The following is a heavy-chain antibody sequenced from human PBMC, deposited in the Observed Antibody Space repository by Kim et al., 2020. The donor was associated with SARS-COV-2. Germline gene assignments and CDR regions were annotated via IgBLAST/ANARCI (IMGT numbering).Heavy chain of an antibody. Sequence: INHSGSTNYTPSLKSRVTISVDTSKTQFSLKLSSVTAADTAVYYCARTGSWGQGTLVTVSS. CDR3: ARTGS. CDR2: INHSGST. V-gene: IGHV4-34*01. J-gene: IGHJ4*02.